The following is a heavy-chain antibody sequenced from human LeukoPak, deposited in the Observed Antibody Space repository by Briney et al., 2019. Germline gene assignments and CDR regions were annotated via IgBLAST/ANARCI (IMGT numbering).Heavy chain of an antibody. CDR1: GFTFDDYG. Sequence: GGSLRLSCAASGFTFDDYGMSWVRQAPGKGLEWVSGINWNGASTGYADSVKGRFTISRDNGKNSLYLQMNSLRAEDTALYYCARGDYGDVGWLFDYYYYMDVWGKGTTVTVSS. J-gene: IGHJ6*03. CDR3: ARGDYGDVGWLFDYYYYMDV. CDR2: INWNGAST. D-gene: IGHD4-17*01. V-gene: IGHV3-20*04.